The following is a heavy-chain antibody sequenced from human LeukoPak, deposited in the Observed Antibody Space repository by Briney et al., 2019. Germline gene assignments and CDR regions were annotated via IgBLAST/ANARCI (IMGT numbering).Heavy chain of an antibody. CDR2: IYHSGNVYESANT. CDR3: ARDLYSDVNHFDY. V-gene: IGHV4-30-2*01. J-gene: IGHJ4*02. D-gene: IGHD4-17*01. CDR1: GGSITSGGYY. Sequence: SQTLSLTCTVSGGSITSGGYYWSWIRQPPGKGPEWIAYIYHSGNVYESANTFYNPSLKSRVHISIDRSKNQFFLNLDSVTAADTAVYYCARDLYSDVNHFDYWGQGTLVTVSS.